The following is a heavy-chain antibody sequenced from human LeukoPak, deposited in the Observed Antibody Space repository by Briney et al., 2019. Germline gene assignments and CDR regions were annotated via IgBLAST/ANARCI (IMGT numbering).Heavy chain of an antibody. V-gene: IGHV3-74*01. CDR3: ARDQVTAIEYFQH. Sequence: PGGSLRLSCAASGFTFSSYWMHWVRQAPGKGLVWVSLIKSDGTSTNYADSVKGRFTISRDNSKNMLSLQMNSLGVEDTAVYYCARDQVTAIEYFQHWGQGTLVTVSS. J-gene: IGHJ1*01. D-gene: IGHD2-21*02. CDR1: GFTFSSYW. CDR2: IKSDGTST.